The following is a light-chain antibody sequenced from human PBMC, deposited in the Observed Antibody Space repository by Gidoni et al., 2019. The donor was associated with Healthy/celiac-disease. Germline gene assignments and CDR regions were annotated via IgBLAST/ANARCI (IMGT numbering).Light chain of an antibody. V-gene: IGLV3-25*03. Sequence: SYELTQPPSVSVSPGQTARITCSGDALPKQYAYWYQQKPGQAPVLVIYKDSERPSGIPERFSGSSSGTTVTLTISGVQAEDDAYYYCQSADSSGTYVVFGGGTKLTVL. CDR3: QSADSSGTYVV. CDR1: ALPKQY. CDR2: KDS. J-gene: IGLJ2*01.